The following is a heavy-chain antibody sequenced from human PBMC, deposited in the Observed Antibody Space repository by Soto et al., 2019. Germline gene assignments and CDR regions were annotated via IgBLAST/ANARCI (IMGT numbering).Heavy chain of an antibody. Sequence: GGSLRLSCTASGFTFGDYAMSWFRQAPGTGLEWVGFIRSKAYGGTTESAASVKGRFTISRDDSKSIAYLQMNSLKTEDTAVYYCTRRLRPRGDYYYYYGMDVWGQGTTVTVSS. CDR2: IRSKAYGGTT. V-gene: IGHV3-49*03. CDR3: TRRLRPRGDYYYYYGMDV. J-gene: IGHJ6*02. D-gene: IGHD5-12*01. CDR1: GFTFGDYA.